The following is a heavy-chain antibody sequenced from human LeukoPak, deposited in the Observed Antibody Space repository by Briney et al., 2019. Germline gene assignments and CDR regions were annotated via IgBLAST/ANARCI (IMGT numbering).Heavy chain of an antibody. CDR3: ARGIRRIVATTGLYYFDY. CDR1: GFTFSSYS. D-gene: IGHD5-12*01. Sequence: GGSLRLSCAASGFTFSSYSMNWVRQAPGKGLEWVSYISSSSSTIYYADSVKGRFTISRDNAKNSLYLQMNSLRAEDTAVYYCARGIRRIVATTGLYYFDYWGQRTLVTVSS. CDR2: ISSSSSTI. J-gene: IGHJ4*02. V-gene: IGHV3-48*01.